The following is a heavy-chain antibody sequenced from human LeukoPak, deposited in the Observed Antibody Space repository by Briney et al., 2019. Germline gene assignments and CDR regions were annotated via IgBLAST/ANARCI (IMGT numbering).Heavy chain of an antibody. Sequence: GGSLRLSCAASGFTFSSSWMSWVRQAPGKGLEWVANMRHDGREKYYVDSVKGRFTISRDNAKNSLYLQMNSLRAEDTAVYYCARDLMGHIVGATDDYWGQGTLVTVSS. V-gene: IGHV3-7*01. D-gene: IGHD1-26*01. J-gene: IGHJ4*02. CDR1: GFTFSSSW. CDR2: MRHDGREK. CDR3: ARDLMGHIVGATDDY.